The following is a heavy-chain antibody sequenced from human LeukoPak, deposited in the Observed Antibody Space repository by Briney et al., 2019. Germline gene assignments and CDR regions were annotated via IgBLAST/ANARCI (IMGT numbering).Heavy chain of an antibody. CDR1: GGSISSSNW. Sequence: SETLSLTCAVSGGSISSSNWWSWVRQPPGKGLEWIGEIYHSGSTNYNPSLKSRVTISVDKSKNQFSLKLSSVTATDTAVYYCATKDYGDPLDPWGQGTLVTVSS. CDR2: IYHSGST. D-gene: IGHD4-17*01. CDR3: ATKDYGDPLDP. V-gene: IGHV4-4*02. J-gene: IGHJ5*02.